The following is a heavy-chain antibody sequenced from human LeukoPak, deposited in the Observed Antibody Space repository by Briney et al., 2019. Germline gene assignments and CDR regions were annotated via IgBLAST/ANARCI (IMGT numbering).Heavy chain of an antibody. D-gene: IGHD3-22*01. CDR3: ARDEHQYYSESSGRFDF. CDR1: GFTFSSYS. V-gene: IGHV3-7*04. J-gene: IGHJ4*02. CDR2: IKQDGSEK. Sequence: GGSLRLSCAASGFTFSSYSMNWVRQAPGKGLEWVANIKQDGSEKYYVDSARGRFTISRDNAKNSLYLQMNSLRAEDTAVYYCARDEHQYYSESSGRFDFWGQGVLVTVSS.